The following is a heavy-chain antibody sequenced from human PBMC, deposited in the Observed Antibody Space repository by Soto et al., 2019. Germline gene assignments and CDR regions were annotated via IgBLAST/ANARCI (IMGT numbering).Heavy chain of an antibody. CDR3: ARDRPWGTVTSFGDD. J-gene: IGHJ4*02. D-gene: IGHD4-17*01. Sequence: EVQLLESGGGLVQPGGSVRLSCATSGFTFSSDAMSWVRQAPGRGLEWVSGIGASGASAYYADSVKGRFTISRDNSKNTLYLQVNSLRAEDTALYYCARDRPWGTVTSFGDDWGQGSLLAVSS. CDR2: IGASGASA. CDR1: GFTFSSDA. V-gene: IGHV3-23*01.